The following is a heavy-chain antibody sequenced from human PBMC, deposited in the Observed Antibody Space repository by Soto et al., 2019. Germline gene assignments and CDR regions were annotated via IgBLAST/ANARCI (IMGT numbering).Heavy chain of an antibody. CDR2: IGTAGDT. Sequence: EVQLVESGGGLVQPGGSLRLSCAASGFTFSSYDMHWVRQATGKGLEWVSAIGTAGDTYYPGSVKGRFTISRENAKNSLYLQMNSLRAGDTAVYYCARAQVTRRDSSGYSNDAFDIWGQGTMVTVSS. CDR3: ARAQVTRRDSSGYSNDAFDI. CDR1: GFTFSSYD. D-gene: IGHD3-22*01. J-gene: IGHJ3*02. V-gene: IGHV3-13*01.